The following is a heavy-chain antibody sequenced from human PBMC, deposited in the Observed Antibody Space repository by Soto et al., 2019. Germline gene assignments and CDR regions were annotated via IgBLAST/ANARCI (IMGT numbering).Heavy chain of an antibody. V-gene: IGHV3-23*01. Sequence: PGGSLRLSCAASGFTFSSYAMTWVRQAPGEGLDWVSVISSSGGRTYYADSVKGRFTISRDNSKNTLYLQMNSLRADDTAVYYCAKGRRDTCYSSLDYWGQGIMVTVSS. D-gene: IGHD2-15*01. CDR2: ISSSGGRT. CDR3: AKGRRDTCYSSLDY. CDR1: GFTFSSYA. J-gene: IGHJ4*02.